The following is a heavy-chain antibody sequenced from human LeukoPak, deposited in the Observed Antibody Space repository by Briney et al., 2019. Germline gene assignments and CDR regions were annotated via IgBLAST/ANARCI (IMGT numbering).Heavy chain of an antibody. D-gene: IGHD3-22*01. J-gene: IGHJ3*02. CDR2: IYYSGST. Sequence: SETLSLTCTVSGGSISSGGYYWSWIRQHPGKGLEWIGYIYYSGSTYYNPSLKSRVTISVDTSKNQFSLKLSSVTAADTAVYYCARGVVVVITSAFDIWGQGTMVTVSS. CDR3: ARGVVVVITSAFDI. V-gene: IGHV4-31*03. CDR1: GGSISSGGYY.